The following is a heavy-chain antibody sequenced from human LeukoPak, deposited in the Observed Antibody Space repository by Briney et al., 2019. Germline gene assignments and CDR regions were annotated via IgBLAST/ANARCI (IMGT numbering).Heavy chain of an antibody. CDR2: LVVGSGNT. J-gene: IGHJ3*02. Sequence: SVKVSCKASGFTFTSSSMQWVRQARGQRLEWIGWLVVGSGNTNYAQKFQERITITRDMSTSTAYMELSSLRSEDTAVYYCAANTPRVVREDAFDIWGQGTMVTVSS. CDR1: GFTFTSSS. CDR3: AANTPRVVREDAFDI. V-gene: IGHV1-58*02. D-gene: IGHD2-21*01.